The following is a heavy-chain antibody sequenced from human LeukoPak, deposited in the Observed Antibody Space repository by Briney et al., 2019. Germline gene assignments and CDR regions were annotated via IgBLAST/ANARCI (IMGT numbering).Heavy chain of an antibody. J-gene: IGHJ3*02. CDR2: INHSGST. Sequence: SETLSLTCAVYGGSFSGYYWSWIRQPLGKGLEWIGEINHSGSTNYNPSLKSRVTISVDTSKNQFSLKLSSVTAADTAVYYCARNPDAFDIWGQGTMVTVSS. D-gene: IGHD1-14*01. CDR3: ARNPDAFDI. V-gene: IGHV4-34*01. CDR1: GGSFSGYY.